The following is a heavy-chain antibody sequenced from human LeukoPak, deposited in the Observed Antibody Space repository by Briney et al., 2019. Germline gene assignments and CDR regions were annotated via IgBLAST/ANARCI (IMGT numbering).Heavy chain of an antibody. D-gene: IGHD3-16*02. Sequence: GGSLRLSCAASGFTFSSYAMSWVRQAPGKGLEWVSAISGSGGSTYYADSVKGRFTISRDNSKNTLYLQMNSLRAEDTAVYYCAKGGHDYVWGSYRYYFDYWGQGTLVSVSS. CDR1: GFTFSSYA. CDR3: AKGGHDYVWGSYRYYFDY. V-gene: IGHV3-23*01. CDR2: ISGSGGST. J-gene: IGHJ4*02.